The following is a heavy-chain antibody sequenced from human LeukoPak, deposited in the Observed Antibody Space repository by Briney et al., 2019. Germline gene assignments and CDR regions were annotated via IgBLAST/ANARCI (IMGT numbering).Heavy chain of an antibody. CDR1: GFTFSSYE. CDR2: ISSSGSTI. CDR3: ARDAAFMITFGGVIVKHYYYYYMDV. Sequence: GGSLRLSCAASGFTFSSYEMNWVRQAPGKGLEWVSYISSSGSTIYYADSVKGRFTISRDNAKNSLYLQMNSLRAEDTAVYYCARDAAFMITFGGVIVKHYYYYYMDVWGKGTTVTISS. J-gene: IGHJ6*03. D-gene: IGHD3-16*02. V-gene: IGHV3-48*03.